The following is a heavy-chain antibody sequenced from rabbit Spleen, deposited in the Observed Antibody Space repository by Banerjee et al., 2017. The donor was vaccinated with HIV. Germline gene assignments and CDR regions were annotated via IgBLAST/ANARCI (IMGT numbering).Heavy chain of an antibody. D-gene: IGHD5-1*01. V-gene: IGHV1S40*01. CDR3: ARGEYFTVGFSSYGIYLDL. CDR2: IAGSSSGIT. Sequence: QSLEESGGDLVKPGASLTLTCTASGFSFSSSDYMCWVRQAPGKGLEWIACIAGSSSGITYSATWAKRRFTCSQSTSTTVTLQMTSLTAADTAAYFSARGEYFTVGFSSYGIYLDLWGPGTLVTVS. CDR1: GFSFSSSDY. J-gene: IGHJ6*01.